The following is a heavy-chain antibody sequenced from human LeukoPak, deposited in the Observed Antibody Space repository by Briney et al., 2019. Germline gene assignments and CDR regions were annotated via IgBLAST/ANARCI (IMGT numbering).Heavy chain of an antibody. Sequence: PGGSLRLSCAASGFTFSSYGMHWVRQAPGKGLEWVAVIWYDGSNKYYADSVKGRFTISRDNSKNTLYLQMNSLRAEDTAVYYCAKATQWVLLSFDYWGQGTLVTVSS. CDR3: AKATQWVLLSFDY. CDR1: GFTFSSYG. V-gene: IGHV3-33*06. CDR2: IWYDGSNK. D-gene: IGHD1-26*01. J-gene: IGHJ4*02.